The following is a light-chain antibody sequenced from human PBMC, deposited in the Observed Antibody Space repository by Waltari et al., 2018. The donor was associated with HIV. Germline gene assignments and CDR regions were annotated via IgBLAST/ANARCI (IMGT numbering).Light chain of an antibody. CDR2: WAS. V-gene: IGKV4-1*01. Sequence: DIVMTQSLDSLAVSLGERATINCKSSQSVLYSSNSKNYLAWYQQKPGQPPKLLIYWASTRESGVPDRFSGSGSGTDFTLTINSLQAEDVAVYYCQQYYSTPNTFGQGTKLEIK. CDR3: QQYYSTPNT. J-gene: IGKJ2*01. CDR1: QSVLYSSNSKNY.